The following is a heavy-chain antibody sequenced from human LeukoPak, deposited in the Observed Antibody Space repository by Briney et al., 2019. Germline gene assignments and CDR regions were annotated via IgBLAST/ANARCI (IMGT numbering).Heavy chain of an antibody. CDR2: INPNGGGT. Sequence: ASVKVSCKASGYTFTGYYMHWVRQAPGQGLEWMGRINPNGGGTNYAQKFQGRVTMTRDTSISTAYMELSRLRSDDTAVYYCARDLGGWYPGDYWGQGTLVTVSS. CDR1: GYTFTGYY. V-gene: IGHV1-2*06. D-gene: IGHD6-19*01. CDR3: ARDLGGWYPGDY. J-gene: IGHJ4*02.